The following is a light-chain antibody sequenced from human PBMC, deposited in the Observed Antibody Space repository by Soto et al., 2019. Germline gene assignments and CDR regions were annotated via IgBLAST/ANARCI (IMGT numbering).Light chain of an antibody. V-gene: IGLV2-11*01. CDR2: DVT. CDR1: NSNIGSHNY. CDR3: CSFAGGLFV. J-gene: IGLJ1*01. Sequence: QSVLTQPRSASGSPGQAVTVSCTGTNSNIGSHNYVSWYQQRPGKAPKLMIHDVTERPSGVPDRFSGSKSGNTASLTISGLQAEDEAEYFCCSFAGGLFVFGTGTKVTVL.